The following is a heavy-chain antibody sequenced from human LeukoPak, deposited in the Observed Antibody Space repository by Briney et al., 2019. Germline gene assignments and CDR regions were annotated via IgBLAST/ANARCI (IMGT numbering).Heavy chain of an antibody. D-gene: IGHD4-17*01. CDR1: GYRFTSYW. V-gene: IGHV5-51*01. Sequence: GESLNISCKASGYRFTSYWIGWVRPMPGKGLEWMGIIYPGDSDTRYSPSFQGQVTISADKSISTAYRQWSSLKASDTAMYYCARLITYGDYNYIDYWGQGTLVTVSS. CDR3: ARLITYGDYNYIDY. J-gene: IGHJ4*02. CDR2: IYPGDSDT.